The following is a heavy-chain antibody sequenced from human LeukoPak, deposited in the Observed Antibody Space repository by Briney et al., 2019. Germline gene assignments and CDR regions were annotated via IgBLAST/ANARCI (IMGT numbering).Heavy chain of an antibody. CDR3: ARDTVLWFGPHYYGMDV. Sequence: ASVKVSCKASGYTFAGYYMHWVRQAPGQGLEWMGWINPNSGGTNYAQKFQGWVTMTRDTSISTAYMELSRLRSEDTAVYYCARDTVLWFGPHYYGMDVWGQGTTVTVSS. CDR1: GYTFAGYY. V-gene: IGHV1-2*04. D-gene: IGHD3-10*01. CDR2: INPNSGGT. J-gene: IGHJ6*02.